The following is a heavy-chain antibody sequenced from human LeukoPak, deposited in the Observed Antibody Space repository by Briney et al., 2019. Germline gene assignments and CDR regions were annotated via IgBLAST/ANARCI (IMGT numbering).Heavy chain of an antibody. J-gene: IGHJ3*02. Sequence: PSETLSLTCTVSGGSISSYYWSWIRQPPGKGLEWIGYIHYSGSTNYNPSLESRVTISVDTSRNQFSLKLNSVTAADTAVYYCAKSNGYGLVDIWGQGTMVTVSS. D-gene: IGHD3-10*01. V-gene: IGHV4-59*08. CDR2: IHYSGST. CDR1: GGSISSYY. CDR3: AKSNGYGLVDI.